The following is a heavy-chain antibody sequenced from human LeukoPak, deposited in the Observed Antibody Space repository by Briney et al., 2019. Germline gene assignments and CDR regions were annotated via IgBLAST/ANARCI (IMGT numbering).Heavy chain of an antibody. J-gene: IGHJ3*02. Sequence: ASVKVSCKASGYTFTSYGISWVRQAPGQGRERMGWISAYNGNTNYAQKLQGRVTMTTDTSTSTAYMELRSLRSDDAAVYYCARDQRDVLLWFGDAFDIWGQGTMVTVSS. D-gene: IGHD3-10*01. CDR2: ISAYNGNT. V-gene: IGHV1-18*01. CDR1: GYTFTSYG. CDR3: ARDQRDVLLWFGDAFDI.